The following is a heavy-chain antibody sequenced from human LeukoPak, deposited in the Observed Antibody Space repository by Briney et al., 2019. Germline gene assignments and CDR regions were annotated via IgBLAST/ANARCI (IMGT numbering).Heavy chain of an antibody. Sequence: GGSLRLSCAASGFTFSSYRMHWVRQAPGKGLVWVSRINSDGSSTSYADSVKGRFTISRDAANNMLYLQMNSLRAEDTAVYYCARDWRGASRNYYYYYMDVWGKGTTVTVSS. CDR1: GFTFSSYR. CDR3: ARDWRGASRNYYYYYMDV. CDR2: INSDGSST. D-gene: IGHD1-14*01. J-gene: IGHJ6*03. V-gene: IGHV3-74*01.